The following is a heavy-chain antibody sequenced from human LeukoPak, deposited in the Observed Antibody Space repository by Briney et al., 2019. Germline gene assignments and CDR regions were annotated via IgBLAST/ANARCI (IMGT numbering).Heavy chain of an antibody. J-gene: IGHJ4*02. D-gene: IGHD1-26*01. CDR2: ISSSSSTI. Sequence: GGSLRLSCAASGFTFSSYSMNWLRQAPGKGLEGVSFISSSSSTIYYADSVKGRFTISRDNAKNSLYLQMNSLRAEDTAVYYCARDRGGSYSAIDYWGQGTLVTVSS. CDR1: GFTFSSYS. V-gene: IGHV3-48*04. CDR3: ARDRGGSYSAIDY.